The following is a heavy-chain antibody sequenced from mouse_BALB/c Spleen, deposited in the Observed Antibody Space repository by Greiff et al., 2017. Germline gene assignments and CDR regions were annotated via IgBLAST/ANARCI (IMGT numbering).Heavy chain of an antibody. J-gene: IGHJ3*01. V-gene: IGHV5-17*02. CDR3: AKDDGYPLAY. CDR1: GFTFSSFG. D-gene: IGHD2-3*01. Sequence: EVQGVESGGGLVQPGGSRKLSCAASGFTFSSFGMHWVRQAPEKGLEWVAYISSGSSTIYYADTVKGRFTISRDNPKNTLFLQMTSLRSEDTAMYYCAKDDGYPLAYWGQGTLVTVSA. CDR2: ISSGSSTI.